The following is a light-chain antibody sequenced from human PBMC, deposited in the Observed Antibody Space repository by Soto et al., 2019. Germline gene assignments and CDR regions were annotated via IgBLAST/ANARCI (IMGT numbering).Light chain of an antibody. V-gene: IGKV1-39*01. CDR1: QSISSY. CDR3: QQYNNWPRWT. J-gene: IGKJ1*01. Sequence: DIQMTQSPSSLSASVGGRVTMTCRSSQSISSYLNWYQQKPGKAPKLLIYAASSLQSGVPSRFSGSESGTDFTLTISSLQSEDFAVYYCQQYNNWPRWTFGQGTKVDI. CDR2: AAS.